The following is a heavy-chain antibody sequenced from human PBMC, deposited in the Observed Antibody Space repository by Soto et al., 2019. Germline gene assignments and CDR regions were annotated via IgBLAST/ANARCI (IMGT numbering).Heavy chain of an antibody. V-gene: IGHV4-30-4*01. D-gene: IGHD4-17*01. CDR1: GSSISTGPHY. CDR3: ARGPTVTTDY. Sequence: SETLSLTCTVSGSSISTGPHYWSWFRQPPGKGLEWIGYIFSSGTTYYNPSLKSQVSISIDTSKNQFSLNLSSVTAADTAVYYCARGPTVTTDYWGQGALVTVSS. J-gene: IGHJ4*02. CDR2: IFSSGTT.